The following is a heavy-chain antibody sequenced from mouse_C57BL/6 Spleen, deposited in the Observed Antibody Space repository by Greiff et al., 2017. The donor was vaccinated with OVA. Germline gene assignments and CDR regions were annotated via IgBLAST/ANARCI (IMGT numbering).Heavy chain of an antibody. J-gene: IGHJ4*01. CDR3: ARYDGYYYYAMDY. D-gene: IGHD2-3*01. CDR1: GYTFTDYY. V-gene: IGHV1-26*01. Sequence: EVQLQQSGPELVKPGASVKISCKASGYTFTDYYMNWVKQSHGKSLEWIGDINPNNGGTSYNQKFKGKATLTVGKSSSTAYMELRSLTSEDSAVYYCARYDGYYYYAMDYWGQGTSVTVSS. CDR2: INPNNGGT.